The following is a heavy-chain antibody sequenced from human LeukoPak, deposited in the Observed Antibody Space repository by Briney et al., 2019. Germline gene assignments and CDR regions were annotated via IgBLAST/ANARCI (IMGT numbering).Heavy chain of an antibody. Sequence: GGSLRLSCAASGFTFSNYAMHWVRQPPGKGLVWVSRIYVDGRTTNYADSVKGRFTISRDNAKNTVYLEMNSLSVEDTATYYCIRDFRSADLWGQGTLVTVTS. CDR3: IRDFRSADL. J-gene: IGHJ5*02. V-gene: IGHV3-74*01. CDR2: IYVDGRTT. CDR1: GFTFSNYA.